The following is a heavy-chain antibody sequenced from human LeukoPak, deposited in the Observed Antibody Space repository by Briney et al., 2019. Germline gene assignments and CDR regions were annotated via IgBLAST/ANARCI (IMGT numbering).Heavy chain of an antibody. CDR2: TYYNGKT. V-gene: IGHV4-31*03. Sequence: PSETLSLTCIVSGGSISGGYYWSWIRQHPGKGLECIGYTYYNGKTYYKPSLKSRVSITLDTSKNQFSLRLTSVTAADTAVYFCAGGTMPKTAAVDIWGQGTLVTVSS. J-gene: IGHJ3*02. D-gene: IGHD2-2*01. CDR3: AGGTMPKTAAVDI. CDR1: GGSISGGYY.